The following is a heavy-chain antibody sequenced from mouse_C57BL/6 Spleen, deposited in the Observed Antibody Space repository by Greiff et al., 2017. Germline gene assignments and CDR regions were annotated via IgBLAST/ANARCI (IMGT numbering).Heavy chain of an antibody. CDR3: TRKGLGYYV. CDR1: GYTFTDYE. CDR2: IDPETGGT. J-gene: IGHJ1*03. Sequence: VHLVESGAELVRPGASVTLSCKASGYTFTDYEMHWVKQTPVHGLEWIGAIDPETGGTAYNQKFKGKAILTADKSSSTAYMELRSLTSEDSAVYYCTRKGLGYYVWGTGTTVTVSS. V-gene: IGHV1-15*01. D-gene: IGHD2-14*01.